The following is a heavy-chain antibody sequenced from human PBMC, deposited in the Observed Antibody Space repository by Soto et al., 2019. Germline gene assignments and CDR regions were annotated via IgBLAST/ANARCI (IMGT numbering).Heavy chain of an antibody. CDR2: MNPNSGNT. V-gene: IGHV1-8*01. CDR3: ARGTNWADWYFDL. CDR1: GYTFISYD. Sequence: QVQLVQSGAEVKKPGASVKVSCEASGYTFISYDINWVRQATGQGLEWMGWMNPNSGNTGYARKFQGRVTMTRNTSISTAYMDLSSLRSEDTAVYYCARGTNWADWYFDLWGRGTLVTVSS. D-gene: IGHD7-27*01. J-gene: IGHJ2*01.